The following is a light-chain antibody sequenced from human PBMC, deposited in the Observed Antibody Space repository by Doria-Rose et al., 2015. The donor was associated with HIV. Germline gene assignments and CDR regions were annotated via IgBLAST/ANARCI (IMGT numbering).Light chain of an antibody. Sequence: TQSPGTLSLSPGERATLSCRASQRVKSSYLAWYQQKPGQAPMLLIYDASTSATGIPDRFSGSGSGTDCTLTISRLEPEDVAVYYCQQYGTSRGTFGQGTRLEIK. CDR3: QQYGTSRGT. J-gene: IGKJ5*01. CDR1: QRVKSSY. V-gene: IGKV3-20*01. CDR2: DAS.